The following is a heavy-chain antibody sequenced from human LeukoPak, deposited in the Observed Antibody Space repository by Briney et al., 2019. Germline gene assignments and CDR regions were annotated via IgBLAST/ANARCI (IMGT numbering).Heavy chain of an antibody. CDR3: AGGLYSGSYFFDL. Sequence: PGGSLRLSCAASGFIFSSFDMHWVRQPTGKGLEWVSGIGTAGDTYFPTSVKGRFTISRENAKNSLYLQINSLRDGDTAVYYCAGGLYSGSYFFDLWGQGILVTVSS. D-gene: IGHD1-26*01. CDR1: GFIFSSFD. CDR2: IGTAGDT. V-gene: IGHV3-13*01. J-gene: IGHJ4*02.